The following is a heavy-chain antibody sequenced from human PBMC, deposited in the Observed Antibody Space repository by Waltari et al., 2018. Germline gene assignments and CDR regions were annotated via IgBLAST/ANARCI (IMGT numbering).Heavy chain of an antibody. V-gene: IGHV3-48*04. Sequence: EVQLVESGGGLVQPGGSRRRSCAASGTTFTTHGMNWVHQAPGKGLEWISFVSGDSGYIYYADSVRGRFTISRDNAQNSMYLQMNNLRADDTAVYYCAGIRRGFWFFDLWGRGTLVTVSS. CDR2: VSGDSGYI. CDR3: AGIRRGFWFFDL. D-gene: IGHD3-10*01. J-gene: IGHJ2*01. CDR1: GTTFTTHG.